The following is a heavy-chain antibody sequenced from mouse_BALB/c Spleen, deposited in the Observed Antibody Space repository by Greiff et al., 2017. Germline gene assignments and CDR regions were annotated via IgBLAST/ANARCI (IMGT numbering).Heavy chain of an antibody. J-gene: IGHJ4*01. CDR1: GFNFKDSY. V-gene: IGHV14-3*02. CDR2: IDPANGNT. CDR3: ARRDDGYYDYAMDY. Sequence: VQLQQSGAELVQPGASVKLSCTASGFNFKDSYMHWVQQRPEQGLEWIGRIDPANGNTKYDPKFQGKATITADTSSNTAYLQLSSLTSEDTAVYYCARRDDGYYDYAMDYWGQGTSVTVSS. D-gene: IGHD2-3*01.